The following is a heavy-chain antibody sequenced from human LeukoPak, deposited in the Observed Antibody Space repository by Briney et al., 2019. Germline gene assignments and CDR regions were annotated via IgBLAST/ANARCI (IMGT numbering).Heavy chain of an antibody. CDR2: IYYSGST. CDR1: GGSISSGGYY. D-gene: IGHD2-2*01. J-gene: IGHJ4*02. Sequence: SENLSLTCTVSGGSISSGGYYWSWIRQHPGKGLEWIGYIYYSGSTYYNPSLKSRVTISVDTSKNQFSLKLSSVTAADTAVYYCARSCSSTSCYLDYWGQGTLVTVSS. V-gene: IGHV4-31*03. CDR3: ARSCSSTSCYLDY.